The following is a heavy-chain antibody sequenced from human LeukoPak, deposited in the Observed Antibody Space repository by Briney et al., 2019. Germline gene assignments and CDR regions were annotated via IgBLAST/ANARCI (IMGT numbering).Heavy chain of an antibody. CDR1: GYNFNTYW. V-gene: IGHV5-51*01. CDR2: IYPGDSDT. J-gene: IGHJ4*02. D-gene: IGHD5-12*01. Sequence: GESLKISCRVSGYNFNTYWIGWVRQMPGKGLEWMGIIYPGDSDTTYSPSFQGQVTIPADKSISTAYLQWSSLKASDTAIYYCARRGYSGYDFDYWGQGTLVTVSS. CDR3: ARRGYSGYDFDY.